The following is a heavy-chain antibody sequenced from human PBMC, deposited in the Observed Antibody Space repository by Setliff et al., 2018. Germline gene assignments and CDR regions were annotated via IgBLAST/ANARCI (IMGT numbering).Heavy chain of an antibody. Sequence: ASVKVSCKASGDTSTTYAIHWVRQAPGQGLEWMGWINAGNGSIRYSQNFQGRVTITRDTSASTAYMELSSLTSEDTAIYYCARGDVYSGSYYHFDSWGQGTLVTVSS. CDR1: GDTSTTYA. J-gene: IGHJ4*02. V-gene: IGHV1-3*01. CDR2: INAGNGSI. D-gene: IGHD1-26*01. CDR3: ARGDVYSGSYYHFDS.